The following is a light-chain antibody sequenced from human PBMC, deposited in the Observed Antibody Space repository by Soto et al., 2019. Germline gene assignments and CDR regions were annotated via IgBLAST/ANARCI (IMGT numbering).Light chain of an antibody. CDR1: SSDVGGYNY. CDR3: SSYTSSXTXXV. Sequence: QSALTQPASVSGSPGQSITISCTGTSSDVGGYNYVSWYQQHPGKAPKLMIYEVSNRPSGVSNRFSGSKSGNTASLTISGXXAEDEADYYCSSYTSSXTXXVFGTGTK. V-gene: IGLV2-14*01. J-gene: IGLJ1*01. CDR2: EVS.